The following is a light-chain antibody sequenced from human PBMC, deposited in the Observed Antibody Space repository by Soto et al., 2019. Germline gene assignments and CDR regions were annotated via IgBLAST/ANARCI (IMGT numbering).Light chain of an antibody. CDR3: AAWDDRLSGPV. CDR1: SSNIGSNT. J-gene: IGLJ2*01. Sequence: QSVLTQPPSASGTPGQRVTISCSGASSNIGSNTVNWYQQLPGTAPKLLIYTNNQRPSGVPGRFSGSKSGTSASLAISGLQSEDEADYYCAAWDDRLSGPVFGGGTKLTVL. CDR2: TNN. V-gene: IGLV1-44*01.